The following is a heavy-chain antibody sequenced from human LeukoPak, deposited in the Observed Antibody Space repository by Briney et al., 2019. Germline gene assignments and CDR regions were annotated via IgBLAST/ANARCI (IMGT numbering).Heavy chain of an antibody. CDR3: ARETLGCGGDCHFAY. Sequence: SVKVSCKTSGGTFSSYAFSWMRQAPGQGLEWVGRIIPIYNPVDYTQRFQGRVTITADESTNTVYLELSSLRYDDTAVYYCARETLGCGGDCHFAYWGQGSLVTVSS. CDR2: IIPIYNPV. CDR1: GGTFSSYA. D-gene: IGHD2-21*02. J-gene: IGHJ4*02. V-gene: IGHV1-69*13.